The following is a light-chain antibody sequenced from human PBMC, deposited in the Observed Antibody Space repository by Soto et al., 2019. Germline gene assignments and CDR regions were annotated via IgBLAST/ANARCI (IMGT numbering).Light chain of an antibody. V-gene: IGLV2-8*01. CDR2: EVS. Sequence: QSALTQPPSPSGSPRQSVTISCTGTSSDVGGYNYVSWYQQHPGKAPKLMIYEVSKRPSGVPDRFSGSNSGNASSLTVSGLQAEYYADYYRSTYAGSNNFVFGTGTNLTVL. J-gene: IGLJ1*01. CDR1: SSDVGGYNY. CDR3: STYAGSNNFV.